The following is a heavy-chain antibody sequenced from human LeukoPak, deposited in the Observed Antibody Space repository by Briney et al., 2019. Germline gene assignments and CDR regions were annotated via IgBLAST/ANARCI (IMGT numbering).Heavy chain of an antibody. CDR3: ARAFTRGYSYGAEVGY. CDR1: GFTFSNSD. D-gene: IGHD5-18*01. V-gene: IGHV3-35*01. Sequence: GGSLRLSCAASGFTFSNSDMNWVHQAPGKGLEWVSGVSWNGSRTHYADSVKGRFIISRDNSRNTLYLQTNSLRAEDTAVYYCARAFTRGYSYGAEVGYWGQGTLVTVSS. CDR2: VSWNGSRT. J-gene: IGHJ4*02.